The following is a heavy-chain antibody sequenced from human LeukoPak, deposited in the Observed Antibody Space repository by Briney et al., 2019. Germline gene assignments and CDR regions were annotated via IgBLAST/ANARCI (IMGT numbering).Heavy chain of an antibody. J-gene: IGHJ4*02. V-gene: IGHV3-23*01. D-gene: IGHD5-18*01. CDR1: GFTFGSHA. CDR2: IFGSGGSP. CDR3: GKTTVGYSSGQKPAWPVDY. Sequence: SGGSLRLSCEASGFTFGSHAMYWVRQAPGKGLEWVAGIFGSGGSPHYADSVEGRFTISRDNSRNTVYLQINSLRAEDTAVYYCGKTTVGYSSGQKPAWPVDYWGQGTLVTVSS.